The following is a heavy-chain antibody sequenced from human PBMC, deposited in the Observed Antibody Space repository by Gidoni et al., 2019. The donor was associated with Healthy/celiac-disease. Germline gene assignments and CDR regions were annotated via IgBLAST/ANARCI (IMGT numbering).Heavy chain of an antibody. CDR3: ARSSRAARRGKRWAYYFDY. J-gene: IGHJ4*02. D-gene: IGHD6-6*01. Sequence: QVQLVQSGAEVKKPGSSVLVSCKSSGYTFSSYAINVVRQATGQGLDWMGWMHPNSGNTGYAQKYQGRVTMTRNTSISTAYMELSSLISEDTAGYYCARSSRAARRGKRWAYYFDYWGQGTLVTVSS. CDR2: MHPNSGNT. CDR1: GYTFSSYA. V-gene: IGHV1-8*01.